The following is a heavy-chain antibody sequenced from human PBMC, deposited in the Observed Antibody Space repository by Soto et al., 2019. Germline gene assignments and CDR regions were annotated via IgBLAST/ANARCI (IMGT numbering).Heavy chain of an antibody. Sequence: QVQLVQSGAEVKKPGSSVKVSCKASGGTFSSYAISWVRQVPGHGLEWTGGIIPIFGTANYAQKFQGRVTITADESTITAYMELSSLRSEDTAVYYCARLEAAGSFRFDTWGQGTLVTVSS. J-gene: IGHJ5*02. CDR3: ARLEAAGSFRFDT. D-gene: IGHD6-13*01. CDR2: IIPIFGTA. V-gene: IGHV1-69*01. CDR1: GGTFSSYA.